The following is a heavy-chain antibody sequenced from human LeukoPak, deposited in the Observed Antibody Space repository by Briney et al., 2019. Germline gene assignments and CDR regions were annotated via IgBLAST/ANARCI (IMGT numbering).Heavy chain of an antibody. J-gene: IGHJ6*02. D-gene: IGHD3-10*02. V-gene: IGHV3-11*05. CDR2: INGSSSDT. Sequence: GGSLRLSCAASGFAFSDYYMTWIRQAPGRGLEWISYINGSSSDTKYADSVKGRFTISRDNAKNSLYLLMNSLRAEDTAVYYCARDLHYYVAMDVWGQGTTVTVSS. CDR1: GFAFSDYY. CDR3: ARDLHYYVAMDV.